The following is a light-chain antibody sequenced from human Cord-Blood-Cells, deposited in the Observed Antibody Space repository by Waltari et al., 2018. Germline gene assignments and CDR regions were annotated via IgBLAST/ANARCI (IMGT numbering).Light chain of an antibody. Sequence: SALTQPRSVSGSPGQSVTISCTGTSSDVGGYTYVSWYQQHPGKATKLMIYDVSKRPSGVPDRFSGSKSGNTASLTISGLQAEDEADYYCCSYAGSYTYVFETGTKVTVL. CDR1: SSDVGGYTY. J-gene: IGLJ1*01. CDR3: CSYAGSYTYV. V-gene: IGLV2-11*01. CDR2: DVS.